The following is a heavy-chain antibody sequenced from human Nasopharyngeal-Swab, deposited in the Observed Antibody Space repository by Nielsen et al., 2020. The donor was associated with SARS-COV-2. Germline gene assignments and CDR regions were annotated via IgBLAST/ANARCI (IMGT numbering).Heavy chain of an antibody. D-gene: IGHD4-17*01. J-gene: IGHJ1*01. V-gene: IGHV3-15*01. CDR1: GFSVSDTW. CDR2: ITSRIHGGTT. Sequence: GESLKISCAASGFSVSDTWMSWVRQAPGKGLEWVGRITSRIHGGTTEYAAPVKGRFTISRDDSENTLYLQMDSLIMEDTAVYFCTTTTTEGHAYGDYQYFHHWGQGTLVTVSS. CDR3: TTTTTEGHAYGDYQYFHH.